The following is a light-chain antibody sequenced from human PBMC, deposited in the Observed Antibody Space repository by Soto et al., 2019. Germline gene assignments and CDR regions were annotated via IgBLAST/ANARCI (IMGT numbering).Light chain of an antibody. V-gene: IGLV2-23*03. Sequence: QSALTQPASVSGSPGQSITFSCTGTSNDVGSYNLVSWYQQYPGKTPKLIIYEGSKRPSGVSNRFSGSKSGNTASLTISGLQAEDEADYYCCSYAGGSGFVFGGGTQLTVL. J-gene: IGLJ2*01. CDR2: EGS. CDR3: CSYAGGSGFV. CDR1: SNDVGSYNL.